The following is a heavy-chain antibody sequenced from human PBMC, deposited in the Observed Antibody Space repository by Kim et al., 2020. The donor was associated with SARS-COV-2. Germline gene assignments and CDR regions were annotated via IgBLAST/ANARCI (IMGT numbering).Heavy chain of an antibody. CDR3: AKGPGHDYGEFDY. J-gene: IGHJ4*02. D-gene: IGHD4-17*01. V-gene: IGHV3-23*01. Sequence: ADSVKGRFTISRDNSKNTLYLQMNSLRAEDTAVYYCAKGPGHDYGEFDYWGQGTLVTVSS.